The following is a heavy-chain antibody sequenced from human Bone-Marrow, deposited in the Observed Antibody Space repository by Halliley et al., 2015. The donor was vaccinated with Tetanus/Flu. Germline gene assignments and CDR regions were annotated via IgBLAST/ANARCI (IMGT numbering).Heavy chain of an antibody. J-gene: IGHJ4*02. CDR3: ARDPLFCVTTSCYNAFDS. Sequence: TLSLTCSVSGGSISTHHWSWIRQPPGKGLEWIGYIYYTGTTNYNPSLKGRVTISADTSRNQFSLQLSSVTAADSAVYYCARDPLFCVTTSCYNAFDSWGQGTLVTVSS. CDR1: GGSISTHH. D-gene: IGHD2-2*02. V-gene: IGHV4-59*11. CDR2: IYYTGTT.